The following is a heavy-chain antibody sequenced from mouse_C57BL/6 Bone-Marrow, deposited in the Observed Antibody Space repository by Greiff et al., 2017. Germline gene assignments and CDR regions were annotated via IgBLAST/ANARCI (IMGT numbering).Heavy chain of an antibody. CDR2: IYPGDGDT. V-gene: IGHV1-82*01. D-gene: IGHD1-1*01. Sequence: QVQLKESGPELVKPGASVKISCKASGYAFSSSWMNWVKQRPGKGLEWIGRIYPGDGDTNYNGKFKGKATLTADKSSSTAYMQLSSLTSEDSAVYFCARGNYYGGSYGYFDVWGTGTTVTVSS. J-gene: IGHJ1*03. CDR3: ARGNYYGGSYGYFDV. CDR1: GYAFSSSW.